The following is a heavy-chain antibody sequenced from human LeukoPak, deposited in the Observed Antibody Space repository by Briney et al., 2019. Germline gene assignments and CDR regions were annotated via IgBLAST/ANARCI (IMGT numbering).Heavy chain of an antibody. CDR1: IDSFSNYH. D-gene: IGHD6-13*01. CDR2: VNESGGT. J-gene: IGHJ4*02. Sequence: SETLSLTCAVYIDSFSNYHWNWIRQTPAKGMEWIGEVNESGGTNISPSLRSRVILSVDTSKNQFSLKLSSVTAADTAVYYCARVMGSSSWYYFDYWGQGTLVTVSS. CDR3: ARVMGSSSWYYFDY. V-gene: IGHV4-34*01.